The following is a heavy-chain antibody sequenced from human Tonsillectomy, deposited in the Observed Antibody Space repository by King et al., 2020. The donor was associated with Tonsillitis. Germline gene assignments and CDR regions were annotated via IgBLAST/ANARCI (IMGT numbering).Heavy chain of an antibody. V-gene: IGHV3-33*01. J-gene: IGHJ6*02. CDR2: IWYDGTNK. D-gene: IGHD2-2*01. CDR3: ARDSTTISVHYYGMDV. CDR1: GFTFSSYG. Sequence: HVQLVESGGGVVQPGRSLRLSCAASGFTFSSYGMHWVRQAPGKGLEWVAVIWYDGTNKYYADSVKGRFTISRDNSKNTLYLQMNSLRGEDTAVYYCARDSTTISVHYYGMDVWGQGTTVTVSS.